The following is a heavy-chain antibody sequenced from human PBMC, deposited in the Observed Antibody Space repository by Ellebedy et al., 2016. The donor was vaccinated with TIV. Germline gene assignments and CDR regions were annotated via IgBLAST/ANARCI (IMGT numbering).Heavy chain of an antibody. J-gene: IGHJ4*02. CDR1: GFTFSDSW. CDR3: SSWKY. D-gene: IGHD1-1*01. Sequence: GESLKIFCAASGFTFSDSWMTWVRQAPGKGLEWVANINQDASRKYYLDSVKDRFTVSRDNAKNSLYLQMNSLRAEDTAVYYCSSWKYWGQGALVTVSS. CDR2: INQDASRK. V-gene: IGHV3-7*01.